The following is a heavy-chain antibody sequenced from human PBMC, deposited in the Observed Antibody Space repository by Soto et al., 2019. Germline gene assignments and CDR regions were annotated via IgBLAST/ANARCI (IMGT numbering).Heavy chain of an antibody. D-gene: IGHD5-12*01. Sequence: GSLRPFCSASGFTFRSYGNPWVRPAPGKGLEYVSGVRGNGDPPFYADSVKGRFTISSDNSKNTLYLQMSGLSADDTAVYYCVKSRGGNNFDFFDWGQGALVTVSS. V-gene: IGHV3-64D*06. J-gene: IGHJ4*02. CDR2: VRGNGDPP. CDR1: GFTFRSYG. CDR3: VKSRGGNNFDFFD.